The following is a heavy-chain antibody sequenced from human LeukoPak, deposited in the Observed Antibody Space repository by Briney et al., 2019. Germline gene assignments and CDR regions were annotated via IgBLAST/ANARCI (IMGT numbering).Heavy chain of an antibody. CDR1: GFTFSSYG. Sequence: GGSLRLSCAASGFTFSSYGMHWVRQAPGKGLEWGAVIWYDGSNKYYADSVKGRFTISRDNSKNTLYLQMNSLRAEDTAVYYCARDPYSRTANWFDPWGQGTLVTVSS. CDR2: IWYDGSNK. V-gene: IGHV3-33*01. J-gene: IGHJ5*02. D-gene: IGHD6-13*01. CDR3: ARDPYSRTANWFDP.